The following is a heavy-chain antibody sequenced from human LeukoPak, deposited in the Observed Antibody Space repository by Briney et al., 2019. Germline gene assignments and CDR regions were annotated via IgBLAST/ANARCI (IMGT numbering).Heavy chain of an antibody. Sequence: ASVKVSCKASGGTFSKYTINWVRQTPGQGLELMGDIIPSYDAPNYAQKFQGRVSITTDESTSTAYMELSRLRSEDTAVYYCAMNRPYCGGDCYSLPFHIWGQGTVVTVSS. J-gene: IGHJ3*02. CDR2: IIPSYDAP. CDR1: GGTFSKYT. D-gene: IGHD2-21*02. V-gene: IGHV1-69*05. CDR3: AMNRPYCGGDCYSLPFHI.